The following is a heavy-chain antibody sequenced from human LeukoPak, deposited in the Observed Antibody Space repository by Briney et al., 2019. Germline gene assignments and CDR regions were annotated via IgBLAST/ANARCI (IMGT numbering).Heavy chain of an antibody. CDR2: RRNDRSNK. D-gene: IGHD2-15*01. Sequence: GRSLSLSCAVSGLTFSIYGMQWVRQAPSKGLGWVGVRRNDRSNKYYADPVNGRFTTSRDNSKNTLYLQMNSLRAEDTAVYYCARDCSGGSCDAFDIWGQGTMVTVSS. CDR1: GLTFSIYG. J-gene: IGHJ3*02. CDR3: ARDCSGGSCDAFDI. V-gene: IGHV3-33*01.